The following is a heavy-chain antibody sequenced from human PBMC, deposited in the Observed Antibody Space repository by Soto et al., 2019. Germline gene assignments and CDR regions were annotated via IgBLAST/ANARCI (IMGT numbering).Heavy chain of an antibody. V-gene: IGHV3-9*01. CDR2: ISWNSGSI. Sequence: EVQLVESGGGLVQPGRSLRLSCVASGFTFDDYAMHWVRQAPGKGLEWVSGISWNSGSIGYADSVKGRFTISRDNAKNSLYLQMNSLRAEDTALYYCAKTVGIAVAGPFDYWGQGTLVTVSS. D-gene: IGHD6-19*01. CDR1: GFTFDDYA. J-gene: IGHJ4*02. CDR3: AKTVGIAVAGPFDY.